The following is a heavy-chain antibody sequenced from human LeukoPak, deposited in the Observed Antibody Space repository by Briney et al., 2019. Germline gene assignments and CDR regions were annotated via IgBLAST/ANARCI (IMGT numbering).Heavy chain of an antibody. Sequence: ASVKVSCKASGYTFTSYDISWVRQAPGQGLEWMGWISAYHGNTNYAQKLQGRVTMTTDTSTSTAYMELRSLRSDDTAVYYCARHYDFWSGYSHSEYYFDYWGQGTLVTVSS. V-gene: IGHV1-18*01. D-gene: IGHD3-3*01. CDR2: ISAYHGNT. CDR3: ARHYDFWSGYSHSEYYFDY. CDR1: GYTFTSYD. J-gene: IGHJ4*02.